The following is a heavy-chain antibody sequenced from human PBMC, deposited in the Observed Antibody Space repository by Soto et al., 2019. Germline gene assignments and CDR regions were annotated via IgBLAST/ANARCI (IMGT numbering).Heavy chain of an antibody. CDR3: AREAACAMLWSCYYYYYMDV. J-gene: IGHJ6*03. Sequence: ASVKVSCKASGYTFTSYGISWVRQAPGQGLEWMGWISAYNGNTNYAQKLQGRVTMTTDTSTSTAYMELRSLRSDDTAVYYCAREAACAMLWSCYYYYYMDVWGKGTTVTVSS. CDR2: ISAYNGNT. D-gene: IGHD2-2*01. CDR1: GYTFTSYG. V-gene: IGHV1-18*01.